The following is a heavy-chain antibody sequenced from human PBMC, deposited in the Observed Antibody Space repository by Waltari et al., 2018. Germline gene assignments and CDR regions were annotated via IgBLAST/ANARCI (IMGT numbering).Heavy chain of an antibody. Sequence: QVQLVESGGGVVQPGRSLRLSCAASGFTFGSYGMHWVRQAPGKGLEWVAVIWYDGSNKYYADSVKGRFTISRDNSKNTLYLQMNSLRAEDTAMYYCAKGNTAMDPIDYWGQGTLVTVSS. D-gene: IGHD5-18*01. CDR1: GFTFGSYG. CDR2: IWYDGSNK. CDR3: AKGNTAMDPIDY. J-gene: IGHJ4*02. V-gene: IGHV3-33*08.